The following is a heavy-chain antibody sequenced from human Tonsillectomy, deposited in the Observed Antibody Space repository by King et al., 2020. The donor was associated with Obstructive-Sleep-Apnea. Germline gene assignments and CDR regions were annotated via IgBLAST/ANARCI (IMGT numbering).Heavy chain of an antibody. CDR3: AKGSLGVAADTYYYYGMDV. Sequence: VQLVESGGVVVQPGGSLRLSCAASGFTFDSYTMHLVRQAPWKGLDCVSLIRWDGGSTYYADSVKGRFTISRDNSKNSLYLQMNSLRTEDTALYYCAKGSLGVAADTYYYYGMDVWGQGTTVTVSS. J-gene: IGHJ6*02. CDR2: IRWDGGST. V-gene: IGHV3-43*01. D-gene: IGHD2-15*01. CDR1: GFTFDSYT.